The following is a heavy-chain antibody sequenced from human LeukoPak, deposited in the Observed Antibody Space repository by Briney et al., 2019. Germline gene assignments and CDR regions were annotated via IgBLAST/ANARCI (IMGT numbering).Heavy chain of an antibody. CDR1: GFTFSSYG. D-gene: IGHD3-10*01. J-gene: IGHJ6*02. CDR3: AKDSTPRPNYGSGSYQYYYYGMDV. Sequence: PGGSLRLSCAASGFTFSSYGMHWVRQAPGKGPEWVAVISYDGSNKYYADSVKGRFTISRDNSKNTLYLQMNSLRAEDTAVYYCAKDSTPRPNYGSGSYQYYYYGMDVWGQGTTVTVSS. CDR2: ISYDGSNK. V-gene: IGHV3-30*18.